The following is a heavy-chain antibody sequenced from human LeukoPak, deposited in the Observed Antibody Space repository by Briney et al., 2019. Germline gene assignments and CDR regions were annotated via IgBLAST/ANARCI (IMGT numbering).Heavy chain of an antibody. CDR2: ISSSSSYI. D-gene: IGHD3-22*01. J-gene: IGHJ4*02. CDR3: TRDDYDSSGYYYFDY. Sequence: GGSLRLSCAASGFTFSSYSMNWVRQAPGKGLEWVSSISSSSSYIYYADSVKGRFTISRDNAKNSLYLQMNSLRAEDTAVYYCTRDDYDSSGYYYFDYWGQGTLVTVSP. V-gene: IGHV3-21*01. CDR1: GFTFSSYS.